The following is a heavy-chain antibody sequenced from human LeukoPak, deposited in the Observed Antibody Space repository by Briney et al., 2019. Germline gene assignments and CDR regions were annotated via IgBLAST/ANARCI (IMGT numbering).Heavy chain of an antibody. D-gene: IGHD4-17*01. J-gene: IGHJ6*02. CDR2: ILSSGGTI. V-gene: IGHV3-48*03. Sequence: GGSLRLSCAASRFTFSSYNMNWVRQTPEKGLEWISFILSSGGTIYYADSVKGRFTISRDNAKNSLYLQMNSLRAEDTAVYYCARDWFYGDYGKYGMDVWGQGTTVTVSS. CDR1: RFTFSSYN. CDR3: ARDWFYGDYGKYGMDV.